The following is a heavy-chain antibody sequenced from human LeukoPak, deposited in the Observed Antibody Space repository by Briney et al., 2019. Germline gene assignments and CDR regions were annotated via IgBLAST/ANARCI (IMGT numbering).Heavy chain of an antibody. D-gene: IGHD4-23*01. CDR2: IKQDGSDK. Sequence: GGSLRLSCVASGYTFSPYWMSWVRQAPGKGLEWVANIKQDGSDKYYLTSVRGRFTISRDNAKNSLFLQMNSLRVEDTAVYYCARGGGHLDCWGQGTLVTVSS. J-gene: IGHJ4*02. CDR3: ARGGGHLDC. V-gene: IGHV3-7*03. CDR1: GYTFSPYW.